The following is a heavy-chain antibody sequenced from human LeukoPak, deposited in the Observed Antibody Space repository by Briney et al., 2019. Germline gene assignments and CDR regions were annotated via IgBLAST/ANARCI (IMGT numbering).Heavy chain of an antibody. J-gene: IGHJ5*02. CDR2: INHSGST. CDR1: GGSISSGYSS. V-gene: IGHV4-30-2*01. Sequence: PSETLSLTCTVSGGSISSGYSSWSWIRQPPGKGLEWIGEINHSGSTNYNPSLKSRVTISVDTSKNQFSLKLSSVTAADTAVYYCAREGVKYYFNWFDPWGQGTLVTVSS. D-gene: IGHD3-16*01. CDR3: AREGVKYYFNWFDP.